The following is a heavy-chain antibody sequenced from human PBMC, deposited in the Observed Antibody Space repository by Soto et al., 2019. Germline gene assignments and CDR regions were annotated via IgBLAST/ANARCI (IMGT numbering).Heavy chain of an antibody. Sequence: SETLSLTCAVYGGSFSGYYWSWIRQPPGKGLEWIGEINHSGSTNYNPSLKSRVTISVDTSKNQFSLKLSSVTAADTAVYYCARGMVRGVIITLGAYYYMDVRGKRTTVTVSS. D-gene: IGHD3-10*01. CDR2: INHSGST. J-gene: IGHJ6*03. CDR1: GGSFSGYY. V-gene: IGHV4-34*01. CDR3: ARGMVRGVIITLGAYYYMDV.